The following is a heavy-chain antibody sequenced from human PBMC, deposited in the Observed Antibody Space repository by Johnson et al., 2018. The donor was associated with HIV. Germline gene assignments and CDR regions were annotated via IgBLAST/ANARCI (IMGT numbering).Heavy chain of an antibody. D-gene: IGHD6-13*01. CDR1: GFRFDDYA. J-gene: IGHJ3*02. V-gene: IGHV3-43D*03. CDR2: IAWDGSSA. Sequence: VQLVESGGGLVQPGRSPRLSCAVSGFRFDDYAMHWVRQAPGKGLEWVSLIAWDGSSAYYADSVKGRFSISRDNSKNTLYLQMNSLRADDTAVYYCATDGPCSTSWYCTFDIWGQGTMVTVSS. CDR3: ATDGPCSTSWYCTFDI.